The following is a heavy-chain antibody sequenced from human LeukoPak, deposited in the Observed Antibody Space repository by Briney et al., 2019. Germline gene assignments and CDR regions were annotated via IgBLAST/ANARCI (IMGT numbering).Heavy chain of an antibody. CDR2: INTDGSST. V-gene: IGHV3-74*01. J-gene: IGHJ3*02. CDR1: GFTFSSYW. CDR3: ARARYCSSTSCFDAFDI. D-gene: IGHD2-2*01. Sequence: PGGSLRLSCAASGFTFSSYWMHWVRQAPGKGLVWVSRINTDGSSTSYADSVKGRFTISRDNAKNTLYLQMNSLRAEDTAVYYCARARYCSSTSCFDAFDIWGQGTMVTVSS.